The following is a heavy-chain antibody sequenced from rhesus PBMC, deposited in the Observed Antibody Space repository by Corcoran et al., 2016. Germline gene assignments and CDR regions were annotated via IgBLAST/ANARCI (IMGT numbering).Heavy chain of an antibody. CDR3: ARGTGLYGLDS. Sequence: QLQLQESGPGLMKPSETLSLTCAVSGDSISGNYGSWIRQPPGKGLEWIGRIPGSGGSIAHNPSLKSRVTISTDTSKNQFSLKLSSVTAADTAVYYCARGTGLYGLDSWGQGVVVTVSS. D-gene: IGHD2-15*01. CDR1: GDSISGNY. J-gene: IGHJ6*01. CDR2: IPGSGGSI. V-gene: IGHV4-173*01.